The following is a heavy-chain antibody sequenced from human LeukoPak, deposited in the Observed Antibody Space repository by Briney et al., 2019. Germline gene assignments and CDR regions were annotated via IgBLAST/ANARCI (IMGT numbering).Heavy chain of an antibody. CDR1: GYTFTGYY. CDR3: ARAYSSGWYQDYFDY. V-gene: IGHV1-2*02. J-gene: IGHJ4*02. CDR2: INPNSGGT. D-gene: IGHD6-19*01. Sequence: ASVKVSCKASGYTFTGYYMHWVRQAPGQGLEWMGWINPNSGGTNYAQKFQGRVTMTRDTSISTAYMELRSLRSDDTAVYYCARAYSSGWYQDYFDYWGQGTLVTVSS.